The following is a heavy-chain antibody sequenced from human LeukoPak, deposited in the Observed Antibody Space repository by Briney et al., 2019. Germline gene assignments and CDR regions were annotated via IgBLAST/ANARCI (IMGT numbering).Heavy chain of an antibody. D-gene: IGHD6-19*01. CDR2: NSGYNGNT. J-gene: IGHJ4*02. V-gene: IGHV1-18*01. CDR1: GYTFTSYG. CDR3: ARESSGVAGTREFDY. Sequence: ASVKVSCKDSGYTFTSYGISWVRQAPRQGLEWMGWNSGYNGNTKYAQKFQGRVTMTTDTSTSTAYMELRSLRSDDTAVYYCARESSGVAGTREFDYWGQGTLVTVSS.